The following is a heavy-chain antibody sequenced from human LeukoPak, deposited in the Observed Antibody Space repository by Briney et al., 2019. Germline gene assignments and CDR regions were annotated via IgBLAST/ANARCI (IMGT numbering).Heavy chain of an antibody. Sequence: SETLSLTCAVYGGSFSGYYWSWVRQPPGKGLEWIGEINHSGSTNYNPSLKSRVTISVDTSKNQFSLKLSSVTAADTAVYYCARGSTVTSVTFDIWGQGTVVTVSS. D-gene: IGHD4-17*01. V-gene: IGHV4-34*01. J-gene: IGHJ3*02. CDR1: GGSFSGYY. CDR3: ARGSTVTSVTFDI. CDR2: INHSGST.